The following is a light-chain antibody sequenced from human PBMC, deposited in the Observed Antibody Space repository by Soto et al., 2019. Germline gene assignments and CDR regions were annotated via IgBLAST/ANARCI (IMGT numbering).Light chain of an antibody. CDR2: DSS. V-gene: IGKV1-33*01. J-gene: IGKJ4*01. CDR1: QDISNY. CDR3: QQYDNPALT. Sequence: DIQMTQSPSSLSASVGDRVTITCQASQDISNYLNWYQQKPGKAPKLLIYDSSNLETGVPSRFSGSGSVTDFTITISSLQPEDIATYYCQQYDNPALTFGGGTKVEIK.